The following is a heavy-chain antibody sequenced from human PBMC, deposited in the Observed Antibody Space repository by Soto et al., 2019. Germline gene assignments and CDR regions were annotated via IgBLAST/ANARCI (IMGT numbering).Heavy chain of an antibody. CDR3: TTDSRGSVTMVGGAGVGQDDC. D-gene: IGHD3-10*01. CDR2: IKSKTDGGTT. V-gene: IGHV3-15*01. CDR1: GFTFSNAW. J-gene: IGHJ4*02. Sequence: EVQLVESGGGLVKPGGSLRLSCAASGFTFSNAWMSWVRQAPGKGLEWVGRIKSKTDGGTTDYAAPVKGRFTISRGNSKKRLYLQMNSLEAEETAVYYCTTDSRGSVTMVGGAGVGQDDCWGQGSLVTVCS.